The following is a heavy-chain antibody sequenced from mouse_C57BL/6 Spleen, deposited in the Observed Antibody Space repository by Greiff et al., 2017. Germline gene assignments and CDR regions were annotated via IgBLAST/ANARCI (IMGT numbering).Heavy chain of an antibody. V-gene: IGHV5-4*01. CDR2: ISDGGSYT. CDR1: GFTFSSYA. J-gene: IGHJ4*01. CDR3: ANSNYNAMDY. D-gene: IGHD2-5*01. Sequence: EVQGVESGGGLVKPGGSLKLSCAASGFTFSSYAMSWVRQTPEKRLEWVATISDGGSYTYYPDNVKGRFTISRDNAKNNLYLQMSHLKSEDTAMYYCANSNYNAMDYWGQGTSVTVSS.